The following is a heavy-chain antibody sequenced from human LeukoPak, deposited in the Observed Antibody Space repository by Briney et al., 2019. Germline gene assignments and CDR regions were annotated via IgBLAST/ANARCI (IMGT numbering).Heavy chain of an antibody. Sequence: SETLSLTCTVSGGSINSYYWSWVRQPAGEGVEWIGRIYSSGSTYYNPSLQSRVTMSIDTSKNQFSLKLSSVTAADTAVYYCARDHYYYDTTGYYRYDYWGQGTRVTVSS. D-gene: IGHD3-22*01. J-gene: IGHJ4*02. CDR2: IYSSGST. CDR3: ARDHYYYDTTGYYRYDY. CDR1: GGSINSYY. V-gene: IGHV4-4*07.